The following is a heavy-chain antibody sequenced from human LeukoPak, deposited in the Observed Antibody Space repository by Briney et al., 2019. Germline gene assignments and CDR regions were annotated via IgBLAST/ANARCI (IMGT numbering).Heavy chain of an antibody. Sequence: SQTLSLTCAVSGDSISSGGYSWSWIRQPPGKGLEWIGYIYHSGSTYYNPSLKSRVTISVDRSKNQFSLKLSSVTAADTAVYYCARDNYYGSGSRFDYWGQGTLVTVSS. J-gene: IGHJ4*02. D-gene: IGHD3-10*01. CDR1: GDSISSGGYS. V-gene: IGHV4-30-2*01. CDR3: ARDNYYGSGSRFDY. CDR2: IYHSGST.